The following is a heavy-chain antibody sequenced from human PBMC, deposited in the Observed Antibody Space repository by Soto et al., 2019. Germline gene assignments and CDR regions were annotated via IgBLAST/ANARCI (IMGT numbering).Heavy chain of an antibody. J-gene: IGHJ4*02. V-gene: IGHV3-21*06. Sequence: EVQLVESGGGLVKPGGSLRLSCAASGFTFTRYSMNWVRQAPGKGLEWVSSISSTTNYIYYGASMKGRITISRDNAKNSMYLEMNSLRAEDTGVYYCARESEDLTSNFAYWGQGTLVTVSS. CDR2: ISSTTNYI. CDR1: GFTFTRYS. CDR3: ARESEDLTSNFAY.